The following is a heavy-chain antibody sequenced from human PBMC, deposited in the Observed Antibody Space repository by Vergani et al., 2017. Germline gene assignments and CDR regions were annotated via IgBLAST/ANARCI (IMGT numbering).Heavy chain of an antibody. CDR2: ISYDGSNK. V-gene: IGHV3-30-3*01. CDR1: GFTFSSYA. CDR3: ARGSDSLTGYYKGGNYFDY. D-gene: IGHD3-9*01. J-gene: IGHJ4*02. Sequence: QVQLVESGGGVVQPGRSLRLSCAASGFTFSSYAMHWVRQAPGKGLEWVAVISYDGSNKYYADSVKGRFTISRDNSKNTLYLQMNSLRAEDTAVYYCARGSDSLTGYYKGGNYFDYWGQGTLVTVSS.